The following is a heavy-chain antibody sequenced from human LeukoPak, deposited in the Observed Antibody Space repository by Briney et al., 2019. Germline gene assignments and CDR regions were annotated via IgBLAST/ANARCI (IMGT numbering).Heavy chain of an antibody. CDR3: ARVGDIVATINWFDP. Sequence: PSETLSLTCTVSGGSISSSSYYWGWIRQPPGKGLEWIGSIYYSGSTYYNPSLKSRVTISVDTSKNQFSLKLSSVTAADTAVYYCARVGDIVATINWFDPWGQGTLVTVSS. D-gene: IGHD5-12*01. J-gene: IGHJ5*02. CDR1: GGSISSSSYY. CDR2: IYYSGST. V-gene: IGHV4-39*07.